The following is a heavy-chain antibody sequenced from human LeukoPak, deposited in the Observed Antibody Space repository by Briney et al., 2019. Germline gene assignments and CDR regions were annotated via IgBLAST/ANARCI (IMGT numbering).Heavy chain of an antibody. D-gene: IGHD3-22*01. CDR1: GFTFSSYG. CDR2: IWCDGSNK. Sequence: GGSLRLSCAASGFTFSSYGMHWVRQAPGKGLEWVAVIWCDGSNKYYADSVKGRFTISRDNSKNTLYLQMNSLRAEDTAVYYCARGHYPDSSVFYGLSYGGQGPLVTAS. J-gene: IGHJ4*02. CDR3: ARGHYPDSSVFYGLSY. V-gene: IGHV3-33*01.